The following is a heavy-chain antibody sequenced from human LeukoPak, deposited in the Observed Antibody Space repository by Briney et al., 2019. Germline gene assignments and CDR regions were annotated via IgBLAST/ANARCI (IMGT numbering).Heavy chain of an antibody. D-gene: IGHD4-23*01. V-gene: IGHV4-30-4*01. CDR2: IYYSGST. CDR3: ARADYGGNPNNWFDP. J-gene: IGHJ5*02. CDR1: GGSISSGGYY. Sequence: SQTLSLTCTVSGGSISSGGYYWGWIRQPPGKGLEWIGYIYYSGSTYYNPSLKSRVTISVDTSKNQFPLKLSSVTAADTAVYYCARADYGGNPNNWFDPWGQGTLVTVSS.